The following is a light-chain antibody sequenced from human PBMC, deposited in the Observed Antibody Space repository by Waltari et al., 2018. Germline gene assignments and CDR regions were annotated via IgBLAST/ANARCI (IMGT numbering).Light chain of an antibody. Sequence: QTVVPQEPSFSVSPGGAVTLTCAFSSGSLPTAYTTRRYQQTPGQAPRTRIYHPKFRSSGVPDRFSGSIVGNKAALTITGAQAEDESDYYCMLSLGADIRVFGGGTKLTVL. CDR2: HPK. CDR1: SGSLPTAYT. CDR3: MLSLGADIRV. V-gene: IGLV8-61*01. J-gene: IGLJ2*01.